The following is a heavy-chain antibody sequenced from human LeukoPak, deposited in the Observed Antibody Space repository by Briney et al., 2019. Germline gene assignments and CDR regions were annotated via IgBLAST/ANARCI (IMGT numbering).Heavy chain of an antibody. CDR1: GFTFSSYL. D-gene: IGHD3-9*01. Sequence: GGSLRLSCAASGFTFSSYLMSWVRQAPGKGLEWVANIKQDGSEKYYVDSVKGQFTISRDNAKNSLYLEMNILRAEDTAVYYCARDHDILTGYWGTHGAFDIWGQGTMVTVSS. CDR3: ARDHDILTGYWGTHGAFDI. V-gene: IGHV3-7*01. J-gene: IGHJ3*02. CDR2: IKQDGSEK.